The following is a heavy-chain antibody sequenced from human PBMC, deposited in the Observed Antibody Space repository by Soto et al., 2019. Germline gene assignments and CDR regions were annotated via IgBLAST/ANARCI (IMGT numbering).Heavy chain of an antibody. V-gene: IGHV3-23*01. CDR3: AKDYGDYDAFDI. Sequence: EGQLLESGGGLVQPGGSLRLSCAASGFTFSSYAMIWVRQAPGKGLQWVSTIRGSGAYTYYADSLKGRFTIFRDNFKNTLYLQMDSLKADDTAVYFCAKDYGDYDAFDIWGQGTMVTVPS. J-gene: IGHJ3*02. D-gene: IGHD4-17*01. CDR1: GFTFSSYA. CDR2: IRGSGAYT.